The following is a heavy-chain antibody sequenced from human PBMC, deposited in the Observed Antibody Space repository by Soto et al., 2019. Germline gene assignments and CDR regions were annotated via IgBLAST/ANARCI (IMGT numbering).Heavy chain of an antibody. Sequence: GSLRLSCAASGFTVSSNYMSWVRQAPGKGLERVSVIYSGGSTYYADSVKGRFTISRDNSKNTLYLQMNSLRAEDTAVYYCARTIAAPSLFDYWGQGSLVTVSS. D-gene: IGHD6-13*01. J-gene: IGHJ4*02. CDR1: GFTVSSNY. CDR3: ARTIAAPSLFDY. V-gene: IGHV3-66*01. CDR2: IYSGGST.